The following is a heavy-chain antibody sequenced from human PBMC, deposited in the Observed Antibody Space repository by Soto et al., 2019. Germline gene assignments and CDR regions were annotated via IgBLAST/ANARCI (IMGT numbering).Heavy chain of an antibody. CDR3: ARDRYSYYDFWSGSLPYYYYGMDV. CDR1: GFTFSSYW. D-gene: IGHD3-3*01. V-gene: IGHV3-7*01. CDR2: IKQDGSEK. J-gene: IGHJ6*02. Sequence: VVLRLSCAASGFTFSSYWMSWVRQAPGKGLEWVANIKQDGSEKYYVDSVKGRFTISRDNAKNSLYLQMNSLRAEDTAVYYCARDRYSYYDFWSGSLPYYYYGMDVWGQGTTVTVS.